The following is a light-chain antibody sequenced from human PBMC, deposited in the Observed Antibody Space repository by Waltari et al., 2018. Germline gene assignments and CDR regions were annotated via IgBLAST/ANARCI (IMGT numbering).Light chain of an antibody. V-gene: IGLV1-40*01. CDR2: GNN. J-gene: IGLJ3*02. CDR1: GPHIGAGFN. Sequence: QSVLTQPPSVSGAPGQRVTISCTGSGPHIGAGFNVHRYQQLPGTAPKLLVYGNNSRPSGVPDRFSASKSGTSASLAITGLQAEDEADYYCQSYDSSLTGSWVFGGGTKLTVL. CDR3: QSYDSSLTGSWV.